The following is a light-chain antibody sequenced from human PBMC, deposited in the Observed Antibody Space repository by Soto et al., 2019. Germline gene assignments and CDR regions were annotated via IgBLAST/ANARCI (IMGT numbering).Light chain of an antibody. CDR3: QQSYSTPRT. CDR2: AAS. V-gene: IGKV1-39*01. Sequence: DIQMTQSPSSLSASVGNRVTITCQASQSISSYLNWYQQKPGKAPKLLIYAASSLQSGVPSRFSGXGSGTDFTLTISSLQPEDFATYYCQQSYSTPRTFGQGTKVDIK. CDR1: QSISSY. J-gene: IGKJ1*01.